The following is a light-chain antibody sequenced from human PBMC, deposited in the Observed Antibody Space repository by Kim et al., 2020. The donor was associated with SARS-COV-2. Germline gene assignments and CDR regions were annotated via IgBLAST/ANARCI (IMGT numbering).Light chain of an antibody. V-gene: IGLV2-11*01. CDR2: DFS. Sequence: GESVTICCTGTSSGVVGYNYVSWYQQHPGKAPKLMIYDFSKRPSGVPDRFSGSKSGNTASLTISGLQAEDEADYYCCSYAGSYGVVFGGGTQLTVL. CDR3: CSYAGSYGVV. CDR1: SSGVVGYNY. J-gene: IGLJ2*01.